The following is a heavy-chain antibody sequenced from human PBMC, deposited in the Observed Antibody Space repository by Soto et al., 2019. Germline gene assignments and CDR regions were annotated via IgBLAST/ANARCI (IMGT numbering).Heavy chain of an antibody. Sequence: QVHLVQSGGEVKKPGASVKVSCKASGYTFNRHGITWVRQAPGQGLEWMGWISGYNGDINYEQKFQGRVTLSSDTLTSTVYLELKSLRFDDTAVYYCARVRIVGASEIDFWGQGTLVTVSS. CDR1: GYTFNRHG. V-gene: IGHV1-18*04. CDR3: ARVRIVGASEIDF. D-gene: IGHD1-26*01. CDR2: ISGYNGDI. J-gene: IGHJ4*02.